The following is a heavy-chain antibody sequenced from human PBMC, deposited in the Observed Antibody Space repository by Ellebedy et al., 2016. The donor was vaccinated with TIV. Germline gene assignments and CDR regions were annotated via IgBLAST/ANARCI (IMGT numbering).Heavy chain of an antibody. J-gene: IGHJ4*02. CDR1: GFTFSSYA. CDR2: TSGSGGNT. V-gene: IGHV3-23*01. Sequence: GGSLRLSXAVSGFTFSSYAMSWVRQAPGKGLELVSGTSGSGGNTYYADSVKGRFTISRDNSKNTLYLQMNSLRAEDTAEYYCAKDRRGYNYSLEGNFFDSWGQGTLVTVSS. CDR3: AKDRRGYNYSLEGNFFDS. D-gene: IGHD5-18*01.